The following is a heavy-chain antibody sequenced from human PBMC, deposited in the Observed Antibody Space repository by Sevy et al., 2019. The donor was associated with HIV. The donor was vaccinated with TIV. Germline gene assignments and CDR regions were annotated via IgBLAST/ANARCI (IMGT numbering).Heavy chain of an antibody. CDR1: GYSFTSYW. CDR2: IYPGDSDT. J-gene: IGHJ4*02. V-gene: IGHV5-51*01. D-gene: IGHD6-6*01. Sequence: GESLKISCKGSGYSFTSYWIGWVRQMPGKGLEWMGIIYPGDSDTRYSPSFQGQVTISADKSIGTAYLQWSSLKASDTAMYYGASYSSSSAFDYWGQGTLVTVSS. CDR3: ASYSSSSAFDY.